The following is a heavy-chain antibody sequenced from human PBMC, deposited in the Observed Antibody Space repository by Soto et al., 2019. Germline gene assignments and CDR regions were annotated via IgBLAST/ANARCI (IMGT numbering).Heavy chain of an antibody. CDR1: GGSISSSSYY. D-gene: IGHD4-17*01. V-gene: IGHV4-39*01. CDR3: ARGNGDPYYYGMDV. Sequence: QLQLQESGPGLVKPSETLSLTCTVSGGSISSSSYYWGWIRQPPGKGLEWIGSIYYSGSTYYNPSLKSRVTISVDKSKNQFSLKLSSVTAADTAVYYCARGNGDPYYYGMDVWGQGTTVTVSS. CDR2: IYYSGST. J-gene: IGHJ6*02.